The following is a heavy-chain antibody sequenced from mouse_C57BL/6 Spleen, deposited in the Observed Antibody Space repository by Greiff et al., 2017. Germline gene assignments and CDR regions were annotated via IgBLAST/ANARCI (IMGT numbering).Heavy chain of an antibody. Sequence: VQLQQSGAELVRPGASVKLSCTASGFNIKDDYMHWVKQRPEQGLEWIGWIDPENGDTEYASKFQGKATITADTSSNTAYLQLSSLTSEDTAVYYCTPVITTVVPHYFGCWGQGTTLTVSS. D-gene: IGHD1-1*01. V-gene: IGHV14-4*01. CDR2: IDPENGDT. CDR3: TPVITTVVPHYFGC. CDR1: GFNIKDDY. J-gene: IGHJ2*01.